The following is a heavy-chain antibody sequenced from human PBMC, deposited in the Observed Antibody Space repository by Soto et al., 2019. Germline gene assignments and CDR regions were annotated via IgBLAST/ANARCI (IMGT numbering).Heavy chain of an antibody. CDR3: ARQIVPTIGGGDLAY. V-gene: IGHV3-33*01. J-gene: IGHJ4*02. CDR2: IWSDGSRK. CDR1: GFTFSDYA. D-gene: IGHD3-16*01. Sequence: QVQLVESGGGVVQPGRSLRLSCAASGFTFSDYAMHWVRQAPGMGLQWVASIWSDGSRKDYVDSVRGRFTVSRDNSNKTLFLQMTSLSPGDTAIYYCARQIVPTIGGGDLAYWGRGTLVVVSA.